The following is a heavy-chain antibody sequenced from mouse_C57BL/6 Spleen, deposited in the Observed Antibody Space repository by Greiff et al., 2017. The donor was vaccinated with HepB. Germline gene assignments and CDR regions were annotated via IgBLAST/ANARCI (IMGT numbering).Heavy chain of an antibody. Sequence: QVQLQQPGAELVRPGSSVKLSCKASGYTFTSYWMHWVKQRPIQGLEWIGNIDPSDSETHYNQKFKDKATLTVDKSSSTSYMQLSSLTSEDSAVYYCVWYGRSYVEYFDVWGTGTTLTVSS. V-gene: IGHV1-52*01. CDR3: VWYGRSYVEYFDV. CDR2: IDPSDSET. J-gene: IGHJ1*03. D-gene: IGHD1-1*01. CDR1: GYTFTSYW.